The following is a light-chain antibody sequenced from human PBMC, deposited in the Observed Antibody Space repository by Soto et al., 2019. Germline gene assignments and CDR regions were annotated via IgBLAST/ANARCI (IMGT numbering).Light chain of an antibody. Sequence: EMVITQSPATLSVSPGQQASLSCRSCESVSTTVAWDHQKPGQGHRLLVYGASTRATGIPARFSGSGAGTDITLTITSLQSEDFGVYFCQQYKDWPTTFGQGTKVDIK. V-gene: IGKV3-15*01. CDR3: QQYKDWPTT. J-gene: IGKJ1*01. CDR1: ESVSTT. CDR2: GAS.